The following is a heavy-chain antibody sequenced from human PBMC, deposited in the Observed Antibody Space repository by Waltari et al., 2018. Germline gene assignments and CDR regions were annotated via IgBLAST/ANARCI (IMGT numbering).Heavy chain of an antibody. Sequence: QVQLVESGGGVVQPGGSLRLSCAASGFTFSSYGMHWVRQLPGKGREWVSFIRYDGSNKYYADSVKGRFTITRDNAKNSLYLHMNSLGAEGTAVDYCAGAGGGAFDIWGQGTMVTVSS. CDR2: IRYDGSNK. J-gene: IGHJ3*02. V-gene: IGHV3-30*02. CDR3: AGAGGGAFDI. CDR1: GFTFSSYG. D-gene: IGHD6-19*01.